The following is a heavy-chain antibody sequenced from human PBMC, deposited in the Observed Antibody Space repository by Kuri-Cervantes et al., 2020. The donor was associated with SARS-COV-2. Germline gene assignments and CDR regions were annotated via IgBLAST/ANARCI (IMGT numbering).Heavy chain of an antibody. CDR3: ARAAEDSSGYYYGVYDY. V-gene: IGHV1-2*02. Sequence: GGSLRLSCKASGYTFTSYGISWVRQAPGQGLEWMGWINPNSGGTNYAQKFQGRVTMTRDTSISTAYMELSRLRSDDTAVYYCARAAEDSSGYYYGVYDYWGQGTLVTVSS. CDR1: GYTFTSYG. D-gene: IGHD3-22*01. J-gene: IGHJ4*02. CDR2: INPNSGGT.